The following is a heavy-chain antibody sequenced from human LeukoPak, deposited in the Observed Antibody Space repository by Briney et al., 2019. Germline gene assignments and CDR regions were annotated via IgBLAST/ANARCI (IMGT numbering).Heavy chain of an antibody. D-gene: IGHD4-17*01. CDR1: GGTFSSYA. V-gene: IGHV1-69*05. J-gene: IGHJ4*02. CDR3: ARDREDYGDYEGYFDY. Sequence: GSSVKVSCKASGGTFSSYAISWVRQAPGQGLEWMGGIIPIFGTANYAQKFQGRVTITTDKSTSTAYMELSSLRSEDTAVYYCARDREDYGDYEGYFDYWGQGTLVTVSS. CDR2: IIPIFGTA.